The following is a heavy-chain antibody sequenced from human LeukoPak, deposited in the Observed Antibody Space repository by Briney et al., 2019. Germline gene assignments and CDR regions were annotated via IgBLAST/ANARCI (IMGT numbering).Heavy chain of an antibody. Sequence: GRSLRLSCAASGFTFSSYGMHWVRQAPGKGLEWVAVISYDGSNKYYADSVKGRFTISRDNSKNTLYLQMNSLRAEDTAVYYCARVEDSGYDFLGDFDYWGQGTLVTVSS. V-gene: IGHV3-30*03. D-gene: IGHD5-12*01. CDR1: GFTFSSYG. J-gene: IGHJ4*02. CDR3: ARVEDSGYDFLGDFDY. CDR2: ISYDGSNK.